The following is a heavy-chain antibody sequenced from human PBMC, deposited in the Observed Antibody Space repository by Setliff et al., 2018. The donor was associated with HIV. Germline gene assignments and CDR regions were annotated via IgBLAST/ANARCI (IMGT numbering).Heavy chain of an antibody. V-gene: IGHV4-38-2*01. Sequence: SETLSLTCAVSGYSISSGYYWGWIRQPPGKGLEWIGSIYHSASTYYNPSLKSRVTISVDTSKNHFSLKLNSVTAADTAVYYCARAPGPYGDYNWFDPWGQGALVTVSS. D-gene: IGHD4-17*01. CDR3: ARAPGPYGDYNWFDP. CDR1: GYSISSGYY. J-gene: IGHJ5*02. CDR2: IYHSAST.